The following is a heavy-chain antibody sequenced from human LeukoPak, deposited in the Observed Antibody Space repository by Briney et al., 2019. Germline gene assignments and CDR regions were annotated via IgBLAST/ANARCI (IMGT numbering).Heavy chain of an antibody. D-gene: IGHD1-7*01. CDR1: GFTFSGFS. V-gene: IGHV3-7*01. CDR3: VGWGISGITNH. Sequence: GGSLRLSCAASGFTFSGFSMSWVRQSPTKGLEWVANIKQDGSERYYVDSVKGRFTTSRDKNSLFLQMNSVRAEDTAVYYCVGWGISGITNHWGQGTLVTVSS. CDR2: IKQDGSER. J-gene: IGHJ4*02.